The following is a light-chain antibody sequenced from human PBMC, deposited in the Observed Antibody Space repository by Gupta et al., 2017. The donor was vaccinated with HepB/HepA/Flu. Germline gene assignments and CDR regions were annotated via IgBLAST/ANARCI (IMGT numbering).Light chain of an antibody. CDR3: QVWDSNTEV. J-gene: IGLJ1*01. V-gene: IGLV3-9*01. CDR1: NIGHKN. Sequence: SYELTQPLSVSVALGQTARITCGGNNIGHKNVHWFQQKPGQAPVLVIYRDSNRPSGIPERFSGSNSGNTATLTISGAQAGDEDDYYCQVWDSNTEVFGAGTKVTVL. CDR2: RDS.